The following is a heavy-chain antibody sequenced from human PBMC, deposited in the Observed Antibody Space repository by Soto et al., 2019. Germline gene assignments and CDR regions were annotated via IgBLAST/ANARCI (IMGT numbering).Heavy chain of an antibody. CDR1: GGSISSGGYS. J-gene: IGHJ6*02. Sequence: QLQLQESGSGLVKPSQTLSLTCAVSGGSISSGGYSWSWIRQPPGKGLEWIGYIYHSGSTYYNPSLKSRVTKSVDRSKNQFSLKLSSVTAADTAVYYCARDRHDYGGNYYYYYGMDVWGQGTTVTVSS. CDR3: ARDRHDYGGNYYYYYGMDV. V-gene: IGHV4-30-2*01. D-gene: IGHD4-17*01. CDR2: IYHSGST.